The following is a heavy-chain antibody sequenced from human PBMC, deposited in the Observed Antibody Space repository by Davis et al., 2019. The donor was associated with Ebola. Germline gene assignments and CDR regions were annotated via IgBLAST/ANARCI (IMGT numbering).Heavy chain of an antibody. V-gene: IGHV3-74*01. CDR1: RFTSSDNW. D-gene: IGHD7-27*01. CDR3: ASLTELGY. Sequence: GESLKISCAVSRFTSSDNWIHWVRQGPGKGLVWVSRIKRDGSETIYADSVKGRFTISRDNAKNTVYLQMNSLRVEDTAVYYCASLTELGYWGQGTLVTVSS. J-gene: IGHJ4*02. CDR2: IKRDGSET.